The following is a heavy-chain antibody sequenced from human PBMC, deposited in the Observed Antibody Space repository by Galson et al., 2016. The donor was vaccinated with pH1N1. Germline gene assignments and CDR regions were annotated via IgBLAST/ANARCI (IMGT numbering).Heavy chain of an antibody. CDR2: VNPGGSTI. CDR3: ARKYDFGDYRGNAFDI. V-gene: IGHV5-51*03. Sequence: QSGAEVKKPGESLKISCKASGYSFISQWIAWVRQVPGKGLEWVGVVNPGGSTIRYSPSFQGQVTISSDKSISTAYLQWISRRASDTATYYCARKYDFGDYRGNAFDIWGQGTVVLVSS. D-gene: IGHD4-17*01. J-gene: IGHJ3*02. CDR1: GYSFISQW.